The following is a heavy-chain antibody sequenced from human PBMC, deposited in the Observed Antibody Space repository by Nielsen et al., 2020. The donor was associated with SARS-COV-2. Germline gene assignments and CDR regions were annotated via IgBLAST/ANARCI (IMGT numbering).Heavy chain of an antibody. CDR2: INPIGGST. Sequence: VRQMPGKGLEWMAMINPIGGSTSYAQKFQGSVTVTRDTSTSTVYMELTRLRSEDTAVYYCARGVVATISGAYYYYGMDVWGQGSTVTVSS. J-gene: IGHJ6*02. V-gene: IGHV1-46*01. D-gene: IGHD5-12*01. CDR3: ARGVVATISGAYYYYGMDV.